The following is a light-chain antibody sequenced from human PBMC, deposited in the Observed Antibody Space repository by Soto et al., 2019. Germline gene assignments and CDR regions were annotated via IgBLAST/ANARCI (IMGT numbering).Light chain of an antibody. J-gene: IGLJ1*01. CDR1: RSDVGSYNY. CDR3: SSYAGSTYLAV. Sequence: QSALTQPPSASGSPGQSVTISCTGTRSDVGSYNYVSWYQQHPGKAPKLMIYEVSKRPSGVPDRFSGSKSGNTASLTVSGLQXEDEADYYCSSYAGSTYLAVFGTGTKV. CDR2: EVS. V-gene: IGLV2-8*01.